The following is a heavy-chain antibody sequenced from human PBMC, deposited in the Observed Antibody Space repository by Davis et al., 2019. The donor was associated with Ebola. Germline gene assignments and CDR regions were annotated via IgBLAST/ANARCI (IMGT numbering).Heavy chain of an antibody. CDR1: GFAVSSSY. Sequence: GGSLRLSCAASGFAVSSSYMSWVRRAPGKGLEWASVINSADDIYYADSVKGRFTISRDTSKNTLHLQINSLRADDTAVYYCTRGFWDDDWGRGTLVTVSS. D-gene: IGHD3-16*01. V-gene: IGHV3-66*01. CDR3: TRGFWDDD. CDR2: INSADDI. J-gene: IGHJ2*01.